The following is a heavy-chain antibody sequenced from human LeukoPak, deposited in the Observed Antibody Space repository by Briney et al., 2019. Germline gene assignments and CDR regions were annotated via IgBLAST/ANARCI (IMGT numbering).Heavy chain of an antibody. D-gene: IGHD2-15*01. Sequence: PGGSLRLSCAASGFTFSSYAMHWVRQAPGKGLEWGAVISYDGSNKYYADSAKGRFTISRDNSKNTLSLQMNSLRAEDTAVYYCARERYCSGGSCYSDAFDIWGQGKMVTVSS. J-gene: IGHJ3*02. CDR3: ARERYCSGGSCYSDAFDI. CDR2: ISYDGSNK. CDR1: GFTFSSYA. V-gene: IGHV3-30*04.